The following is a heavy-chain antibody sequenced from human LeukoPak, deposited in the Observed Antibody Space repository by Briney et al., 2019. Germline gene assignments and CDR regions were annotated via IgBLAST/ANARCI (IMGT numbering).Heavy chain of an antibody. Sequence: PSETLSLTCTVSGGSISSYYWSWIRQPPGKGLEWIGYIYYSGSTNYNPSLKSRVTISVDTSKNQFSLKLSSVTAADTAVYYCANYMVRGERGAFDIWGQGTMVTVSS. CDR1: GGSISSYY. D-gene: IGHD3-10*01. J-gene: IGHJ3*02. CDR3: ANYMVRGERGAFDI. CDR2: IYYSGST. V-gene: IGHV4-59*01.